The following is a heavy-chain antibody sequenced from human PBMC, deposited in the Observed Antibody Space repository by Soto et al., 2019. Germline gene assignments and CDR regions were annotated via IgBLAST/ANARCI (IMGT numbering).Heavy chain of an antibody. CDR3: ARLGGYYQAFDQ. J-gene: IGHJ4*02. CDR1: GGSIRGYY. D-gene: IGHD3-22*01. V-gene: IGHV4-59*08. CDR2: IYYSGST. Sequence: KPSETLSLTCTVSGGSIRGYYWSWFRQPPGKGLEWIGYIYYSGSTTYTPSLKSRVTIAVDTSKNQFSLRLNSVTAADTAVYYCARLGGYYQAFDQWGQGSLVTVSS.